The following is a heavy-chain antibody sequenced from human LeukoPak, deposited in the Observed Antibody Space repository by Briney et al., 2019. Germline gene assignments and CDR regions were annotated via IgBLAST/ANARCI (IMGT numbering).Heavy chain of an antibody. CDR3: TRPHQSGNDPHSGSMDV. V-gene: IGHV3-73*01. CDR2: IRDKANSYAT. CDR1: GFTFSVSA. D-gene: IGHD1-26*01. J-gene: IGHJ6*02. Sequence: GGSLRLSCAASGFTFSVSAMHWVRQATGKGLEWVGRIRDKANSYATSYAASVEGRFTISRDDSKNTAYLQMNSLKTEDTAVSYCTRPHQSGNDPHSGSMDVWGQGTTVTVSS.